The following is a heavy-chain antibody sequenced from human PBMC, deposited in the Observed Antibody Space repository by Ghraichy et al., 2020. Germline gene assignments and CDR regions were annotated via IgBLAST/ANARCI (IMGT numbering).Heavy chain of an antibody. V-gene: IGHV3-13*04. CDR2: IGTAGDT. J-gene: IGHJ4*02. CDR3: ARGGMVRGFDY. CDR1: GFTFSSYD. Sequence: GGSLRLSCAASGFTFSSYDMHWVRQATGKGLEWVSAIGTAGDTYYPGSVKGRFTISRENAKNSLYLQMNSLRAGDTAVYYCARGGMVRGFDYWGQGTLVTVSS. D-gene: IGHD3-10*01.